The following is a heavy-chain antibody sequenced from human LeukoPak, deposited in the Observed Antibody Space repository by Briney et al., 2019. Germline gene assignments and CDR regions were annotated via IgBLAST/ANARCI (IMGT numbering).Heavy chain of an antibody. CDR3: ARVATEYGYCSSTSCPYNWFDP. Sequence: SETLSLTCAVSGGSISSGGYSWSWIRQPPGKGLEWIGYIYHSGSTYYNPSLKSRVTISVDRSKNQFSLKLSSVTAADTAVYYCARVATEYGYCSSTSCPYNWFDPWGQGTLVTVSS. J-gene: IGHJ5*02. CDR2: IYHSGST. CDR1: GGSISSGGYS. V-gene: IGHV4-30-2*01. D-gene: IGHD2-2*03.